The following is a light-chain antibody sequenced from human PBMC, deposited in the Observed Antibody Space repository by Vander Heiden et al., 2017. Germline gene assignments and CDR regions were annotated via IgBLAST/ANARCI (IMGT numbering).Light chain of an antibody. CDR2: LGS. J-gene: IGKJ2*01. V-gene: IGKV2-28*01. Sequence: DIVMTQSPLSLPVTPGEPASISCRSSQSLLHSNGYNYLDWYLQKPGQSPQLLIYLGSNRASGVPDRFSGSGSGTDFTLKISRVEAEDVGVYYCMQALQKPGTFDQGTKLEIK. CDR3: MQALQKPGT. CDR1: QSLLHSNGYNY.